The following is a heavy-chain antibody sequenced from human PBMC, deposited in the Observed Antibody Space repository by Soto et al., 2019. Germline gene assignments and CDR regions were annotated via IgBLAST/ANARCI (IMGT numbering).Heavy chain of an antibody. D-gene: IGHD3-22*01. CDR1: GYTFSNYG. V-gene: IGHV1-18*01. Sequence: QVYLVQSGGEVIRPGASVQVSCRASGYTFSNYGISWVRQAPGHGLEWMGWITVYNGHTNYAQKFQGRLNMTTDTSTSTAYMELRSLGSDDAAVYYCARVEARNYYDGSDSGDFEYWGQGTLVTVSS. CDR2: ITVYNGHT. CDR3: ARVEARNYYDGSDSGDFEY. J-gene: IGHJ4*02.